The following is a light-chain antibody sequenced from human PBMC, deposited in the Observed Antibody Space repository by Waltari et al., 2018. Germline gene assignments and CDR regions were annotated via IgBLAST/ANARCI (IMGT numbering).Light chain of an antibody. CDR2: AVT. Sequence: QSALTQPASLSGSPGQSITLSCTGTTSDVGNYNLVSWYQHHPGKVPQLMIYAVTKRPSGISNRFSGSKSGNTASLTISGLQAEDEGDYYCCSYAGSRIVVFGGGTKMTVL. CDR3: CSYAGSRIVV. V-gene: IGLV2-23*02. J-gene: IGLJ2*01. CDR1: TSDVGNYNL.